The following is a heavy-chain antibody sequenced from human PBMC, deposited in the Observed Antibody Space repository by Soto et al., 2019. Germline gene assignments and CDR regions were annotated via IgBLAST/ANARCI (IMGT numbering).Heavy chain of an antibody. J-gene: IGHJ1*01. Sequence: QVQLVESGGGVVQPGRSLRLSCAASGFTFSSYAMHWVRQAPGKGLEWVAFISYDGSNKHYADSVKGQFTISRDNSENTLYLQMNSLRAEDTAVYYCASGYSYGINEYFQNWGQGTLVTVSS. D-gene: IGHD5-18*01. CDR2: ISYDGSNK. CDR3: ASGYSYGINEYFQN. CDR1: GFTFSSYA. V-gene: IGHV3-30*04.